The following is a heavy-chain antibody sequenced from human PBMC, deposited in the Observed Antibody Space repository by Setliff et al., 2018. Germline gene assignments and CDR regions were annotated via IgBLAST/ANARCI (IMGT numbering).Heavy chain of an antibody. Sequence: SVKVSCKASGGTFSSYGIAWVRQAPGQGLEWMGGIMAIFGPANYAQMFQGRVTITTDESTSTVYMELSSLRSEDTAVYYCARDLEMATPLTYWGQGTLVTVSS. V-gene: IGHV1-69*05. CDR1: GGTFSSYG. J-gene: IGHJ4*02. CDR2: IMAIFGPA. CDR3: ARDLEMATPLTY. D-gene: IGHD5-12*01.